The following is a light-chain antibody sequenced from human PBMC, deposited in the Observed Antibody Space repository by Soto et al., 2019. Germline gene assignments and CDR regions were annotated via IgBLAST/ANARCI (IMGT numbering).Light chain of an antibody. Sequence: QSVLTQPASVSGSPGQSITISCTGTSSDVGSYNLVSWYQHHPGKAPKLMISEVSNRPSGVSNRFSGAKSGNTASLTISGLQVEDEADYYCCSYTSSTNYVFGAGTKVTVL. V-gene: IGLV2-14*02. CDR2: EVS. CDR1: SSDVGSYNL. CDR3: CSYTSSTNYV. J-gene: IGLJ1*01.